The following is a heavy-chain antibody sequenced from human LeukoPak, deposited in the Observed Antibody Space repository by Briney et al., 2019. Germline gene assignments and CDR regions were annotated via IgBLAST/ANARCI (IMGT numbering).Heavy chain of an antibody. CDR3: ARLPVVAAVDWAFDI. CDR2: IYHSGST. V-gene: IGHV4-38-2*02. J-gene: IGHJ3*02. CDR1: GYSISSGYY. D-gene: IGHD2-15*01. Sequence: SETLSLTCTVSGYSISSGYYWGWIRQPPGKGLEWIGSIYHSGSTYYNPSLKSRVAISVDTSKNQFSLKLSSVTAADTAVYYCARLPVVAAVDWAFDIWGQGTMVTVSS.